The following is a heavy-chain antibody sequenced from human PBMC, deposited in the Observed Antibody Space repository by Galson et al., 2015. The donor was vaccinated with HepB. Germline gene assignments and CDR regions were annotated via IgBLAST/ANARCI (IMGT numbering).Heavy chain of an antibody. D-gene: IGHD5-12*01. CDR1: GVTFNNYD. V-gene: IGHV3-23*01. Sequence: SLRLSCAASGVTFNNYDMTWVRQAPGKGLEWVSSVSDSGTTTFYADSAEGRFTISRDNSKKTLYLQMNSLRVEDTAVYYCAKDPTTTTSAWYFDLWGRGTLVTVSS. J-gene: IGHJ2*01. CDR2: VSDSGTTT. CDR3: AKDPTTTTSAWYFDL.